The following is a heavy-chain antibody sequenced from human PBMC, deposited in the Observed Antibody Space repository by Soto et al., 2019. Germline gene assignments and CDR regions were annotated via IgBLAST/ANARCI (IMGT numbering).Heavy chain of an antibody. CDR2: IYYSGST. D-gene: IGHD5-12*01. V-gene: IGHV4-59*01. J-gene: IGHJ4*02. CDR1: GGSISSYY. CDR3: ARPRVEMATIPFDY. Sequence: SETLSLTCTVSGGSISSYYWSWIRQPPGKGLEWIGYIYYSGSTNYNPSLKSRVTISVDTSKNQFSLKLSSVTAADTAVYYCARPRVEMATIPFDYWGQGTLVTVSS.